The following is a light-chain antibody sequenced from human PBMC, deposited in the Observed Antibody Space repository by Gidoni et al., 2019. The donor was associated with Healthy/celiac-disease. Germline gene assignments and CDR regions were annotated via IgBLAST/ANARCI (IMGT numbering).Light chain of an antibody. CDR2: GAS. CDR3: QQYGSSPLT. J-gene: IGKJ4*01. V-gene: IGKV3-20*01. Sequence: VLTQSPGTLSLSPGERATRSCRASQSVSSSYLAWSQQKPGQAPRLLIYGASSRATGIPDRLSGSGSGTDFTLTISRLEPEDFAVYYCQQYGSSPLTFDEXTKVEIK. CDR1: QSVSSSY.